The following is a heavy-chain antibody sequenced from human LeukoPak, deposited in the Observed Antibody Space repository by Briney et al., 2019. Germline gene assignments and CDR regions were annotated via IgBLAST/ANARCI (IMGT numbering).Heavy chain of an antibody. CDR2: IYYSGST. V-gene: IGHV4-59*01. D-gene: IGHD2-21*02. J-gene: IGHJ5*02. CDR1: GGSISSYY. Sequence: PSETLSLTCTVSGGSISSYYWSWIRQPPGKGLECIGYIYYSGSTNYNPSLKSRVTISVDTPKNQFSLKLSSVTAADTAVYYCAGRRVVTALNWFDPWGQGTLVTVSS. CDR3: AGRRVVTALNWFDP.